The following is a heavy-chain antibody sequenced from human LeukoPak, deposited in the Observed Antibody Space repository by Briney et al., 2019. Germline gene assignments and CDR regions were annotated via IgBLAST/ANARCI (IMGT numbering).Heavy chain of an antibody. D-gene: IGHD4-11*01. Sequence: ASVKVSCKASGYTFTGYGISWVRQAPGQGLEWMGWISAYNGNTNYAQKLQGRVTMTTDTSTSTAYMELRSLRSDDTAVYYCARDWVTKKLSLDFDYWGRGTLVTVSS. J-gene: IGHJ4*02. CDR2: ISAYNGNT. CDR3: ARDWVTKKLSLDFDY. V-gene: IGHV1-18*01. CDR1: GYTFTGYG.